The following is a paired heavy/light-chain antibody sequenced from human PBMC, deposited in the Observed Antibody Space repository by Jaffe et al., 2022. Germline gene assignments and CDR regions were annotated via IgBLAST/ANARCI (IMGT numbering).Light chain of an antibody. CDR3: SSYAGSNKNV. Sequence: QSALTQPPSASGSPGQSVTISCTGTSSDVGGYDYVSWYQQHPGKAPKLMIYEVGKRPSGVPDRFSGSKSGNTASLTVSGLQAEDEADYYCSSYAGSNKNVFGTGTKVTVL. V-gene: IGLV2-8*01. CDR2: EVG. CDR1: SSDVGGYDY. J-gene: IGLJ1*01.
Heavy chain of an antibody. CDR2: MNPDGTIT. Sequence: EVQLVESGGGLVQPGGSLRLSCAASEFTFSNHWMHWVRQAPGKGPVWVSGMNPDGTITSYADSVKGRFTISRDNAKNTLYLQMNSLRVEDTAVYHCARGGLLGANDYWGQGTLVTVSS. CDR3: ARGGLLGANDY. V-gene: IGHV3-74*01. D-gene: IGHD2-2*01. J-gene: IGHJ4*02. CDR1: EFTFSNHW.